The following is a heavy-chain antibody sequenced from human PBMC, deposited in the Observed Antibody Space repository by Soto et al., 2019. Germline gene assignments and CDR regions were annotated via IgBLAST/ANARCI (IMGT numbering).Heavy chain of an antibody. D-gene: IGHD3-16*01. Sequence: QVQLVQSGAEVQKPGSSVKVSCKASGGTFSSYAISWVRQAPGQGLEWMGGIIPIFGTANYAQKFQGRVTFTADESTGTANRGRGGLSSGERAVYYCAREKTDYYDGGGGFDSGGKGTLVTVSS. J-gene: IGHJ4*02. CDR3: AREKTDYYDGGGGFDS. V-gene: IGHV1-69*01. CDR2: IIPIFGTA. CDR1: GGTFSSYA.